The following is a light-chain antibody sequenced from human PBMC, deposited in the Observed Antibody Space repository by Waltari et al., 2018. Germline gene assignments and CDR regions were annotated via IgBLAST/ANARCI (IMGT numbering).Light chain of an antibody. J-gene: IGKJ1*01. V-gene: IGKV3-15*01. CDR1: QSVSSN. Sequence: DIVMTQSPATLSVSPGERATFSCRASQSVSSNLAWYQQRPGQAPRLLIYGASTRAAGIPVRFSGSGSGTEFTLTISSLQSEDFAVYYCQQYNNWPLTFGQGTKEEIK. CDR3: QQYNNWPLT. CDR2: GAS.